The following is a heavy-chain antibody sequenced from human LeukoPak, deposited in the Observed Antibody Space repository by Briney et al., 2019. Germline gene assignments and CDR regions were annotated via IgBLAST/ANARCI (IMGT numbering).Heavy chain of an antibody. Sequence: PGGSRRLSCAASGFTFSSYWMNWVRQAPGKGLEWVGRIKSNTDGGTTDFSAPVKGRFTISRDDSKNTLYLQMNSLKAEDTAVYYCAISSYCSSTSCYTDGAFDIWGQGTMVTVSS. CDR1: GFTFSSYW. V-gene: IGHV3-15*01. D-gene: IGHD2-2*02. CDR3: AISSYCSSTSCYTDGAFDI. J-gene: IGHJ3*02. CDR2: IKSNTDGGTT.